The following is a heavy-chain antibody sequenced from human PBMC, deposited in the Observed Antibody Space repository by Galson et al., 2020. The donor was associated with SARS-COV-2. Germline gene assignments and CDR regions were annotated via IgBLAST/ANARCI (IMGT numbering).Heavy chain of an antibody. D-gene: IGHD1-26*01. J-gene: IGHJ6*02. V-gene: IGHV4-59*08. CDR1: GGSISSYY. Sequence: ETSETLSLTCTVSGGSISSYYWNWIRQPPGRGLEWIGYIFYSGSTNYNPSLKSRVTISVDTSKNQFSLELSSVTAADTAVYYCARGVSGTYSVFYAMDVWGQGTTVTVSS. CDR2: IFYSGST. CDR3: ARGVSGTYSVFYAMDV.